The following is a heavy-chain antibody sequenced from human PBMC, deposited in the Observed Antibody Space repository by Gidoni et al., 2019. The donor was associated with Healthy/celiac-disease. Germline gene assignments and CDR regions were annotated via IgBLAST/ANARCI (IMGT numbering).Heavy chain of an antibody. V-gene: IGHV3-43*01. CDR1: GFPFDAYT. J-gene: IGHJ4*02. CDR3: AKDEGVGSSSWYRPAHYFDY. D-gene: IGHD6-13*01. Sequence: EVQLVESGGVVVQPGGSRRLSCAASGFPFDAYTMHWVRQAPGKGLEWVSLISWDGGSTYYADSVKGRFTISRDNSKNSLYLQKNSLRTEDTALYYCAKDEGVGSSSWYRPAHYFDYWGQGTLVTVSS. CDR2: ISWDGGST.